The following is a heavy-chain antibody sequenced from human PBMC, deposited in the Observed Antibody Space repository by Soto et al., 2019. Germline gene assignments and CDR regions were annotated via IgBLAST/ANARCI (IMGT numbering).Heavy chain of an antibody. J-gene: IGHJ6*02. CDR2: FYPGDSDT. D-gene: IGHD4-4*01. Sequence: ESLKISCMVSRYSFTRYLIGCVRPLPRKGLEWMGNFYPGDSDTRYSPSFQGQVTISADKSISTAYLQWSSLKASDPAMYYCARTASNYESDPYYYYGMEVWGQGTTVTGSS. CDR3: ARTASNYESDPYYYYGMEV. V-gene: IGHV5-51*01. CDR1: RYSFTRYL.